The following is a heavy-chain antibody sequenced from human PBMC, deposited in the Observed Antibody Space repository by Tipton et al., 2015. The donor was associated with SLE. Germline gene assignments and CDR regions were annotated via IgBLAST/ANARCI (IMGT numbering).Heavy chain of an antibody. D-gene: IGHD6-19*01. CDR2: IYYSGST. CDR1: GGSISSYY. Sequence: TLSLICTVSGGSISSYYWSWIRQPPGKGLEWIGYIYYSGSTNYTPSLKSRVTISVDTSKNQFSLKLSSVTAADTAVYYCARAPRLGAFDIWGQGAMVTVSS. J-gene: IGHJ3*02. V-gene: IGHV4-59*08. CDR3: ARAPRLGAFDI.